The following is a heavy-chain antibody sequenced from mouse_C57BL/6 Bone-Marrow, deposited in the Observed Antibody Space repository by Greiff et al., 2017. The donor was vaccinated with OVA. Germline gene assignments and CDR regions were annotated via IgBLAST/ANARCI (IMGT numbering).Heavy chain of an antibody. CDR3: TRAGSRKGYAMDY. D-gene: IGHD1-1*01. CDR1: GFTFSNYW. CDR2: IRLKSDNYAT. V-gene: IGHV6-3*01. Sequence: EVQLQQSGGGLVQPGGSMKLSCVASGFTFSNYWMNWVRQSPEKGLEWVAQIRLKSDNYATHYAESVKGRFTISRDDSKSSVYLQMNNLRAEDTGIYYCTRAGSRKGYAMDYWGQGTSVTVSS. J-gene: IGHJ4*01.